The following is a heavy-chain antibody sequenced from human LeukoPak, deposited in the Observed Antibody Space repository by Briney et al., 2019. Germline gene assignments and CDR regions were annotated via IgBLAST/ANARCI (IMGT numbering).Heavy chain of an antibody. CDR3: AKDQSRYYDSSGYIDY. D-gene: IGHD3-22*01. Sequence: PGGSLRLSCAAAGSTFDDYAMHWVRQAPGKGLEWVSGITWNSGSRGYADSVKGRFTISRDNAKNSLYLQMNSLRAEDTALYYCAKDQSRYYDSSGYIDYWGQGTLVTVSS. CDR1: GSTFDDYA. CDR2: ITWNSGSR. J-gene: IGHJ4*02. V-gene: IGHV3-9*01.